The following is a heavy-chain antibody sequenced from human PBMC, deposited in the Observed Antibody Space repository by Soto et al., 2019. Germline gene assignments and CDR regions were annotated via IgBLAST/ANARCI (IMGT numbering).Heavy chain of an antibody. CDR3: AVREVAAGTFDS. V-gene: IGHV2-5*02. CDR1: GFSLNVGGVG. CDR2: IYWDDDK. J-gene: IGHJ4*02. D-gene: IGHD2-15*01. Sequence: QVTLKESGPTLVKPTQTLTLTCTFSGFSLNVGGVGVGWVRQPPGKALEWLALIYWDDDKRYSPSLRTRLTIAKVTSKNQVVLTMTNMDPVDTATYYCAVREVAAGTFDSWGQGTLVTVSS.